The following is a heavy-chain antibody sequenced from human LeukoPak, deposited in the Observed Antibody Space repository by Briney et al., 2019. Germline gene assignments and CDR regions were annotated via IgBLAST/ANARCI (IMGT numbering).Heavy chain of an antibody. J-gene: IGHJ5*02. CDR1: GFTFSDYS. CDR3: AREPAAAGKNWFDP. Sequence: PGGSLRLSCVASGFTFSDYSMNWVRQAPGKGLEWVSYISGSSSPTFYADSVKGRFTISRDNAKNSLYLQMNSLRAEDTAMYYCAREPAAAGKNWFDPWGQGTLVTVSS. D-gene: IGHD6-25*01. V-gene: IGHV3-48*04. CDR2: ISGSSSPT.